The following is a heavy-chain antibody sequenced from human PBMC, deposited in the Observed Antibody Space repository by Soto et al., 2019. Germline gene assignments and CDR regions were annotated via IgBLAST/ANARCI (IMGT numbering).Heavy chain of an antibody. CDR2: IIPIFGTA. CDR1: GGTFSSYA. D-gene: IGHD6-13*01. CDR3: ARSYSSSAIYYYHYGMDA. J-gene: IGHJ6*02. V-gene: IGHV1-69*01. Sequence: GASVKVSCKASGGTFSSYAISWVRQAPGQGLEWMGGIIPIFGTANYAQKFQGRVTITADESTSTAYMELSSLRSEDTAVYYRARSYSSSAIYYYHYGMDAWGQGTTVTVSS.